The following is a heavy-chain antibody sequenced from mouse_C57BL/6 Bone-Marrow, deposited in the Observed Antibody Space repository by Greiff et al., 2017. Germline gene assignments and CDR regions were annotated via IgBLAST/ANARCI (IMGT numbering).Heavy chain of an antibody. CDR1: GYSITSDY. D-gene: IGHD1-1*01. Sequence: EVQLQESGPGLAKPSQTLSLTCSVTGYSITSDYWNWIRKFPGNKLEYMGYISYSGSTYYNPSLKSRISITRDTSKNQYYLQLNSVTTEETATYYCARCHYYGSSSYWYFDVWGTGTTVTVSS. CDR3: ARCHYYGSSSYWYFDV. V-gene: IGHV3-8*01. J-gene: IGHJ1*03. CDR2: ISYSGST.